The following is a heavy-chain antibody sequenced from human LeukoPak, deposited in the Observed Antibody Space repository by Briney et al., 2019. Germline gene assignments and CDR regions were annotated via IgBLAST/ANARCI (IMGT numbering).Heavy chain of an antibody. CDR2: IFHSGST. V-gene: IGHV4-4*02. J-gene: IGHJ5*02. D-gene: IGHD3-10*01. CDR1: GGSISSNNW. CDR3: ARERDSRGRGNYYGSGSYYFQRDFNWFDP. Sequence: SETLSLTCAASGGSISSNNWWSWVRQPPGKGLEWIGEIFHSGSTNYNPSLKSRVTISVDKSKNQFSLKLNSVTAADTAVYYCARERDSRGRGNYYGSGSYYFQRDFNWFDPWGQGTLVTVSS.